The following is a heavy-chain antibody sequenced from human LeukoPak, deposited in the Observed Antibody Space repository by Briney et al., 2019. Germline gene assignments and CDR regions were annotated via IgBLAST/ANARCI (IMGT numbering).Heavy chain of an antibody. Sequence: GGSLRLSCAASGFTFTEYAMSWVRQAPGKGLEWVSAISGDGGSAYYGDSVKGRFTISRDNSKNTLWLQMNSLRADDTAVYYCAKDYNNYFDPWGQGTLVTVSS. V-gene: IGHV3-23*01. CDR3: AKDYNNYFDP. J-gene: IGHJ5*02. CDR2: ISGDGGSA. CDR1: GFTFTEYA.